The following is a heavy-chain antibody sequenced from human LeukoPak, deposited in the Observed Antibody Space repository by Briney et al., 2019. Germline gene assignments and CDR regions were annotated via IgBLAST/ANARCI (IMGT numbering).Heavy chain of an antibody. CDR3: ARANISHRTGHNY. CDR1: GGSFSGYY. V-gene: IGHV4-34*01. J-gene: IGHJ4*02. CDR2: INHSGST. Sequence: PSETLSLTCAVYGGSFSGYYWSWIRQPPGKGLEWIGEINHSGSTNYNPSLKSRVTISVDTSKNQFSLKLSSETAADTAVYYCARANISHRTGHNYWGQGTLVTVSS. D-gene: IGHD3-3*02.